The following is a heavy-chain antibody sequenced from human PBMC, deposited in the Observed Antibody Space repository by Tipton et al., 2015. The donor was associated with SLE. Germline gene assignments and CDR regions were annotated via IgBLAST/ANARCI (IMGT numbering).Heavy chain of an antibody. Sequence: LSLTCTVSGGSISSHYWSWIRQPPGKGLEWIGYIYYSGSTNYNPSLKSRVTISVDTSKNQFSLKLSSVTAADTAVYYCARGFGGYVDYWGQGTLVTVSS. J-gene: IGHJ4*02. CDR2: IYYSGST. D-gene: IGHD5-12*01. CDR3: ARGFGGYVDY. CDR1: GGSISSHY. V-gene: IGHV4-59*11.